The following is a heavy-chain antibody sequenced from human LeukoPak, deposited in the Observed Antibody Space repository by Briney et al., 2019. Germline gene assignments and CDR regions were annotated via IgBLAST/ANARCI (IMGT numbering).Heavy chain of an antibody. Sequence: SETLSLTCTVSGGSISSHSYYWGWVRQPPGKGLEWIGSIFYTGTTYYNPSLNSRVTISVDTSKNQFSLKLSSVTVADTAVYYCARELTNYGMNVWGQGTTVTVSS. CDR3: ARELTNYGMNV. V-gene: IGHV4-39*02. D-gene: IGHD4-11*01. CDR1: GGSISSHSYY. J-gene: IGHJ6*02. CDR2: IFYTGTT.